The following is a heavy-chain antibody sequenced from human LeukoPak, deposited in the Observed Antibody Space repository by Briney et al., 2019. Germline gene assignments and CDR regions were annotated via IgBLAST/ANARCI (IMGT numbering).Heavy chain of an antibody. Sequence: PSETLSLTCAVYGGSFSGYYWGWIRQPPGKGLEWIGEINHSGSTNYNPSLKSRVTISVDTSKNQFSLKLSSVTAADTAVYYCASFGFRRIAAAGTAYWGQGTLVTVSS. V-gene: IGHV4-34*01. J-gene: IGHJ4*02. CDR3: ASFGFRRIAAAGTAY. CDR1: GGSFSGYY. D-gene: IGHD6-13*01. CDR2: INHSGST.